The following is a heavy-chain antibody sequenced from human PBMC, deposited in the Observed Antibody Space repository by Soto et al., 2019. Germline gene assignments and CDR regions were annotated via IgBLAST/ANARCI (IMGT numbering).Heavy chain of an antibody. Sequence: EVQLVESGGGLVKPGGSLRLSCAASGFTFSSYSMNWVRQAPGKGLEWVSSISSSSSYIYYADSVKGRFTISRDNAKNSLYLQMNSLRAEDTAVYYCARDRGGYEGFDYWGQGTLVTVSS. D-gene: IGHD5-12*01. CDR2: ISSSSSYI. J-gene: IGHJ4*02. CDR3: ARDRGGYEGFDY. V-gene: IGHV3-21*01. CDR1: GFTFSSYS.